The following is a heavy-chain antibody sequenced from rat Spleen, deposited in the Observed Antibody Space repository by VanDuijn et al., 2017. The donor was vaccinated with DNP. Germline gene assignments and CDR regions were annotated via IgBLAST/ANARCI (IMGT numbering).Heavy chain of an antibody. CDR1: GYSITRSYR. CDR3: AKLGTQGFSY. D-gene: IGHD1-5*01. CDR2: INSAGST. V-gene: IGHV3-3*01. Sequence: EVQLQESGPGLVKPSQSLSLTCSVTGYSITRSYRWNWFRRFPGNKLEWMGYINSAGSTNYNPSLKSRISITRYTSKNQFLLQVNSVATEDTATEYVAKLGTQGFSYWGQGTLVTVSS. J-gene: IGHJ3*01.